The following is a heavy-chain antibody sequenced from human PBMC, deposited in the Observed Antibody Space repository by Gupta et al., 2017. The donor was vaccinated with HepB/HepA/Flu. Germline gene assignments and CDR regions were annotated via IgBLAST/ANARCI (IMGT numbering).Heavy chain of an antibody. V-gene: IGHV3-30*18. CDR3: AKDLGPRGELGGVHY. CDR2: ISYDGSNK. Sequence: QVQLVESGGGVVQPGRSLRLSCAASGFTFSSYGMHWVRQAPGKGLEWVAVISYDGSNKYYADSVKGRFTISRDNSKNTRYLQMNSLRAEDTAGYYWAKDLGPRGELGGVHYWGQGTLVTVSS. D-gene: IGHD3-10*01. J-gene: IGHJ4*02. CDR1: GFTFSSYG.